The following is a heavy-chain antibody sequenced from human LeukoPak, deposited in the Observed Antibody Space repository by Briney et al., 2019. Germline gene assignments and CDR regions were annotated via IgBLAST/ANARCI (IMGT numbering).Heavy chain of an antibody. CDR2: MNPNSGNT. CDR1: GYTFTSYD. J-gene: IGHJ4*02. Sequence: ASVKVSXKASGYTFTSYDINWVRQATGQGLEWMGWMNPNSGNTGYAQKFQGRVTITRNTSISTAYMELSSLRSEDTAVYYCARGGVWSGYYGSWGQGTLVTVSS. V-gene: IGHV1-8*03. CDR3: ARGGVWSGYYGS. D-gene: IGHD3-3*01.